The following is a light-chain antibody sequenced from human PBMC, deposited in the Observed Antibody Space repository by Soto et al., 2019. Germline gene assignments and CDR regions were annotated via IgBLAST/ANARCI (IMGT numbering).Light chain of an antibody. CDR3: QQSSNIPYT. Sequence: TQSPGTLSLSPGERATLSCRASQSVSSNYLAWYQQNPGKAPKLLIYAASSLQSGVPSRFSGSGSGTDFTLTISSLQPEDFATYYCQQSSNIPYTFGQGTKLEIK. CDR2: AAS. CDR1: QSVSSNY. J-gene: IGKJ2*01. V-gene: IGKV1-39*01.